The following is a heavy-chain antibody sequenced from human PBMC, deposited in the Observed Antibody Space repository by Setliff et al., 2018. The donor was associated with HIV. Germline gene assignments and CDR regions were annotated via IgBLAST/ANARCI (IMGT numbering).Heavy chain of an antibody. Sequence: PSETLSLTCTVSGGSISSGGYYWSWIRQHPGKGLEWIGYIYYSGNTNYSPSLKSRVTISVHTSKNQFSLRLRSVTAADTAVYYCARLRFSSSWYVGPDLWGQGCQVTVSS. CDR2: IYYSGNT. V-gene: IGHV4-61*08. CDR1: GGSISSGGYY. D-gene: IGHD6-13*01. CDR3: ARLRFSSSWYVGPDL. J-gene: IGHJ5*02.